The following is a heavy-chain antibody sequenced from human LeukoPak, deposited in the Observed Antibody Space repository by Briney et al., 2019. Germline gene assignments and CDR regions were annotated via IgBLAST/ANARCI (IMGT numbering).Heavy chain of an antibody. V-gene: IGHV4-39*01. J-gene: IGHJ4*02. D-gene: IGHD3-9*01. CDR1: GGSISSGSYY. CDR3: ARHASVDGIWPRPLDY. CDR2: IYYSGST. Sequence: SETLSLTCTVSGGSISSGSYYWGWIRQSPGKGLEWIGNIYYSGSTHYNPSLKSRVTISVDTSKNQFSLKMTSVTAAGTAVYYCARHASVDGIWPRPLDYWGQGSQVTVSS.